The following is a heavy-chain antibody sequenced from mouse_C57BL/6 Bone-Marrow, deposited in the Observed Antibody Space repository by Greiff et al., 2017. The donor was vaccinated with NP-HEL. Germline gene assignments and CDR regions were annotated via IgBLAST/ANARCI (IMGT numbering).Heavy chain of an antibody. V-gene: IGHV1-55*01. CDR2: IYPGSGST. D-gene: IGHD1-1*01. CDR3: ARAPITTVVGAGFAY. CDR1: GYTFTSYW. Sequence: QVQLKQSGAELVKPGASVKMSCKASGYTFTSYWITWVKQRPGQGLEWIGDIYPGSGSTNYNEKFKSKATLTVDTSSSTAYMQLSSLTSEDSAVYYCARAPITTVVGAGFAYWGQGTLVTVSA. J-gene: IGHJ3*01.